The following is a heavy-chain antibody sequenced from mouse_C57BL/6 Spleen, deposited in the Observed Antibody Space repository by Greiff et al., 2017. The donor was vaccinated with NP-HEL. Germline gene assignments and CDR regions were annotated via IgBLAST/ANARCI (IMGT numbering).Heavy chain of an antibody. CDR2: IHPNSGST. Sequence: QVQLQQPGAELVKPGASVKLSCKASGYTFTSYWMHWVKQRPGQGLEWIGMIHPNSGSTNYNEKFKSKATLTVDKSSSTAYMQLSSLTSEDSAVYYFAREWVYGNFLAYWGQGTLVTVSA. CDR1: GYTFTSYW. J-gene: IGHJ3*01. CDR3: AREWVYGNFLAY. D-gene: IGHD2-1*01. V-gene: IGHV1-64*01.